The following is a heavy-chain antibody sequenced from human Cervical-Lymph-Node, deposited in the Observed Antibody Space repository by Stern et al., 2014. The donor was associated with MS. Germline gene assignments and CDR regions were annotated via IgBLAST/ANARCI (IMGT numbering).Heavy chain of an antibody. CDR1: GFTFSSAW. CDR3: ARSPHSRPYYYGMDV. V-gene: IGHV3-74*02. CDR2: ISTDGSST. Sequence: EDQLVESGGGLVQPGGSLRLSCAASGFTFSSAWMHWVRQAPGEGLVWVSHISTDGSSTSYADSVRGRFTISRDNAKNTLYLQVNRLRAEDTAVYYCARSPHSRPYYYGMDVWGQGTTVIVSS. J-gene: IGHJ6*02.